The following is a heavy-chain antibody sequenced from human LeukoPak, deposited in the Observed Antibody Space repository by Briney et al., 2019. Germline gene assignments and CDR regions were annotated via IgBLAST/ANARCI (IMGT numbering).Heavy chain of an antibody. CDR3: ARGDYDFWSGYPTDYYFDY. Sequence: SETLSLTCTVSGGSISSYCWSWIRQPPGKGLEWIGYIYYSGSTNYNPSLKSRVTISVDTSKNQFSLKLSSVTAADTAVYYCARGDYDFWSGYPTDYYFDYWGQGTLVTVSS. J-gene: IGHJ4*02. V-gene: IGHV4-59*01. CDR2: IYYSGST. CDR1: GGSISSYC. D-gene: IGHD3-3*01.